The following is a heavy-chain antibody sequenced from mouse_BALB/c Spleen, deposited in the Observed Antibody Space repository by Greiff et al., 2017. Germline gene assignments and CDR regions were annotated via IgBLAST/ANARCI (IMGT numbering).Heavy chain of an antibody. CDR1: GYTFTDYN. V-gene: IGHV1S29*02. CDR3: ARSDSSGPWFAY. CDR2: IYPYNGGT. J-gene: IGHJ3*01. D-gene: IGHD3-2*01. Sequence: DVQLQESGPELVKPGASVKISCKASGYTFTDYNMHWVKQSHGKSLEWIGYIYPYNGGTGYNQKFKSKATLTVDNSSSTAYMELRSLTSEDSAVYYCARSDSSGPWFAYWGQGTLVTVSA.